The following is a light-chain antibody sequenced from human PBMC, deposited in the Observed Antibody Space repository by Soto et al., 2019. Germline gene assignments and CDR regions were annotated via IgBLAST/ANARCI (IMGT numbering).Light chain of an antibody. CDR2: GVT. CDR1: SSDVGRYNY. CDR3: SSYAGSNIYV. J-gene: IGLJ1*01. Sequence: QSALTQPPSASGSPGQSVTFSCTGTSSDVGRYNYVSWYQQHPGKAPKLLIYGVTQRPSVVPDRFSGSKSGNTASLTVSGLQDEDEGYYYCSSYAGSNIYVFGTGTKVTVL. V-gene: IGLV2-8*01.